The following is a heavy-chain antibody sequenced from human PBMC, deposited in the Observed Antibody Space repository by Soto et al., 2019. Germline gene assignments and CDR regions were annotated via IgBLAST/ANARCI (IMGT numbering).Heavy chain of an antibody. CDR1: GGTFSSYA. D-gene: IGHD2-2*01. V-gene: IGHV1-69*06. Sequence: SVKVSCKASGGTFSSYAISWVRRAPGQGLEWMGGIIPIFGTANYAQKFQGRVTITADKSTSTAYMELSSLRSEDTAVYYCARVRCSSTSCYDYYYYGMDVWGQGTTVTVSS. CDR2: IIPIFGTA. CDR3: ARVRCSSTSCYDYYYYGMDV. J-gene: IGHJ6*02.